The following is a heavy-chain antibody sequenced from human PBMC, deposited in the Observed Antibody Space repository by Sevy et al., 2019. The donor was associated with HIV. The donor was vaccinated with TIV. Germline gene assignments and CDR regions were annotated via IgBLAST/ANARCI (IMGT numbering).Heavy chain of an antibody. CDR2: ISGSGSYT. V-gene: IGHV3-23*01. Sequence: GGSLRLSCAASGFTFNNYAMNWVRQAPGKGLEWVSVISGSGSYTYYADSVKGRFTISRDTSKNTRYLQMNSLRAEDTAVYYCAKEKEMSMYYFHSWGQGALVTVSS. J-gene: IGHJ4*02. CDR1: GFTFNNYA. D-gene: IGHD3-10*02. CDR3: AKEKEMSMYYFHS.